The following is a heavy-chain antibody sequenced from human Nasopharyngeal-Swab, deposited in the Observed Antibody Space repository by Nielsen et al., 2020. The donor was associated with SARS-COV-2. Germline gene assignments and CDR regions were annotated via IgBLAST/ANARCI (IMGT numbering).Heavy chain of an antibody. J-gene: IGHJ6*03. Sequence: GSLRLSCAASGFTFSSYSMNWVRQAPGKGLEWVSYISSSSSTIYYADSVKGRFTISRDNAKNSLYLQMNSLRAEDTAVYSCARENYYDSSGKAYYYYMDVWGKGTTVTVPS. V-gene: IGHV3-48*04. CDR1: GFTFSSYS. D-gene: IGHD3-22*01. CDR3: ARENYYDSSGKAYYYYMDV. CDR2: ISSSSSTI.